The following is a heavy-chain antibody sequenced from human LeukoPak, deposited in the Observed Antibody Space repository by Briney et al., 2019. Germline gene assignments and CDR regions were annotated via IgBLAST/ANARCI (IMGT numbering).Heavy chain of an antibody. J-gene: IGHJ5*02. CDR3: ARDICSSTSCYIAYNWFDP. CDR2: ISSGSTI. CDR1: GFTFDSYG. Sequence: GGSLRLSCAASGFTFDSYGMNWVRQAPGKGLEWISSISSGSTIYYADSVKGRFTISRDNAKNSLYLQMNSLRAEDTAVYYCARDICSSTSCYIAYNWFDPWGQGTLVTVSS. D-gene: IGHD2-2*01. V-gene: IGHV3-69-1*01.